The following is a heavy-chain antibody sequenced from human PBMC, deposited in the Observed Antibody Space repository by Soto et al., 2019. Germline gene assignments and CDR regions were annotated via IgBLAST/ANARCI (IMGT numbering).Heavy chain of an antibody. J-gene: IGHJ4*02. Sequence: EVQLVETGGGLIQPGGSLRLSCAASGFTVSGNYMSWVRQAPGKGLEWVSVIYNGGGTYYADSVKGRFTISRDNSKNTLYLQRNSLRAEDTTMYYCASTRGSSYDYWGQGIRVTVSS. CDR3: ASTRGSSYDY. CDR1: GFTVSGNY. CDR2: IYNGGGT. V-gene: IGHV3-53*02. D-gene: IGHD6-6*01.